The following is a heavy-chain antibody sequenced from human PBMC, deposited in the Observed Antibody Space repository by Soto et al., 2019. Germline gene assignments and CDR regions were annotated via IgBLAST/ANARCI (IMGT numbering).Heavy chain of an antibody. CDR3: ARGNGGLAPPGYFDY. D-gene: IGHD2-8*01. Sequence: ASVKVSCKASGGTFSSYAISWVRQAPGQGLEWMGGIIPIFGTANYAQKFQGRVTITADESTSTAYMELSSLRSEDTAVYYCARGNGGLAPPGYFDYWGQGTLVTVSS. CDR1: GGTFSSYA. J-gene: IGHJ4*02. CDR2: IIPIFGTA. V-gene: IGHV1-69*13.